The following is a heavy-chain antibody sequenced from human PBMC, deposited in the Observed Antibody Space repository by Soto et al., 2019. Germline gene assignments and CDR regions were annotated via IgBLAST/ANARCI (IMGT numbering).Heavy chain of an antibody. CDR3: AKDNPRERRLEWSSLKWFGP. CDR1: GFIFSNYG. V-gene: IGHV3-30*18. J-gene: IGHJ5*02. CDR2: VTSDGSNK. Sequence: QVQLVESGGGVVQPGRSLRLSFAASGFIFSNYGMNWVRQAPGKGLEWVALVTSDGSNKYYADSVKGRFTISRDNSKNTLSLQMNSLTLEDTAVYYGAKDNPRERRLEWSSLKWFGPWGQGNLDTVSS. D-gene: IGHD3-3*01.